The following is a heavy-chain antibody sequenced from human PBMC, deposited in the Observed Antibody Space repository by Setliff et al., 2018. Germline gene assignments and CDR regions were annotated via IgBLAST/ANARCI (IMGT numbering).Heavy chain of an antibody. D-gene: IGHD2-15*01. Sequence: ASVKVSCKDSGYTFSTYGISWVRQAPGQGLEWMGWISAYNGNTNYAQKLQGRVTMTTDTSTNTAYMEVRSLGSDDTAMYYCARAVGYCSGGSCYKGDDYWGQGTLVTVS. CDR1: GYTFSTYG. V-gene: IGHV1-18*01. CDR2: ISAYNGNT. CDR3: ARAVGYCSGGSCYKGDDY. J-gene: IGHJ4*02.